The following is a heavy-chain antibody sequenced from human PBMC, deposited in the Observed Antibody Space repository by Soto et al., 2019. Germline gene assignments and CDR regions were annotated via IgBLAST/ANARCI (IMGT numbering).Heavy chain of an antibody. CDR2: IYSGGST. V-gene: IGHV3-53*01. D-gene: IGHD3-3*01. Sequence: EVQLVESGGGLIQPGGSLRLSCAASGFTVSSNYMSWVRQAPGKGLEWVSVIYSGGSTYYADSVKGRFTISRDNSKNPLYLQMNSLRAEDTAVYYCARESTDYDFWSGYPNEGMDVWGQGTTVTVSS. CDR3: ARESTDYDFWSGYPNEGMDV. CDR1: GFTVSSNY. J-gene: IGHJ6*02.